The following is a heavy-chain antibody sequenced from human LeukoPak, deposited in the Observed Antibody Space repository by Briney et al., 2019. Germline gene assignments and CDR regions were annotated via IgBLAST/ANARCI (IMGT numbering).Heavy chain of an antibody. J-gene: IGHJ4*02. CDR1: GYTFTSYY. Sequence: GASVNVSCKASGYTFTSYYMHWVRQAPGQGLEWMGIINPSGGSTSYAQKFQGRVTMTRDTSTSTVYMELSSLRSEDTAVYYCARDHEYYYGSGSYYPGGCDYWGQGTLVTVSS. CDR3: ARDHEYYYGSGSYYPGGCDY. D-gene: IGHD3-10*01. V-gene: IGHV1-46*01. CDR2: INPSGGST.